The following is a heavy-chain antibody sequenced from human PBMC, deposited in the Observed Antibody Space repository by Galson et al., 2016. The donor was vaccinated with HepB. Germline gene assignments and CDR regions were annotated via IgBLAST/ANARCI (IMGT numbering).Heavy chain of an antibody. Sequence: SLRLSCAASGFIFSNHWMHWVRQGPGRGLEWVARDVNDGGRASYADTVKGRFTTSRDNAKNTLYLQMNSLRVDDTAVYYCARAIGWMDSVTTGVDSWGQGTLVTVS. D-gene: IGHD4-17*01. CDR3: ARAIGWMDSVTTGVDS. CDR1: GFIFSNHW. V-gene: IGHV3-74*01. J-gene: IGHJ5*01. CDR2: DVNDGGRA.